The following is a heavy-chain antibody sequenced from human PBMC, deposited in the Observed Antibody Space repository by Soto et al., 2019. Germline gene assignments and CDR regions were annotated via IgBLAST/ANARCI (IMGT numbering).Heavy chain of an antibody. J-gene: IGHJ6*02. CDR3: ASQHSRSWSHRYYYYYGMDV. Sequence: QVQLVESGGGVVQPGRSLRLSCAASGFTFSSYGMHWVRQAPGKGLEWVAVIWYDGSNKYYADSVKGRFTISRDNSKNCLYLQMHSLRPEDTAVYYCASQHSRSWSHRYYYYYGMDVWGQGTTVTVSS. D-gene: IGHD6-13*01. V-gene: IGHV3-33*01. CDR1: GFTFSSYG. CDR2: IWYDGSNK.